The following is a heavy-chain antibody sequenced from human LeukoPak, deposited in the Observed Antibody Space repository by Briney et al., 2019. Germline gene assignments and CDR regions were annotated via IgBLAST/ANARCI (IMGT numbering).Heavy chain of an antibody. CDR2: IGTAGDT. V-gene: IGHV3-13*01. J-gene: IGHJ6*02. CDR1: GFTFSSYD. D-gene: IGHD6-19*01. Sequence: GGSLRLSCAASGFTFSSYDMHWVRQATGKGLEWVSAIGTAGDTYYPGSVKGRFTIPRENAKNSLYLQMNSLRAEDTAVYYCARASYSSGWLTYYYYGMDVWGQGTTVTVSS. CDR3: ARASYSSGWLTYYYYGMDV.